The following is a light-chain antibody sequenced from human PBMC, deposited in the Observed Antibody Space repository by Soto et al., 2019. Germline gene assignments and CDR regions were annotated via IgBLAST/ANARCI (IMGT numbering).Light chain of an antibody. Sequence: EIVMTQSPATLSVSLGERATLSCSASQSVSGNLAWFQQRPGQAPRLLIYGSSTRATGIPARFSRSKSGTEFPVTISSLQSEDCAVCYCQQYNNSPLTVGGGPKVQI. CDR3: QQYNNSPLT. CDR2: GSS. V-gene: IGKV3-15*01. CDR1: QSVSGN. J-gene: IGKJ4*01.